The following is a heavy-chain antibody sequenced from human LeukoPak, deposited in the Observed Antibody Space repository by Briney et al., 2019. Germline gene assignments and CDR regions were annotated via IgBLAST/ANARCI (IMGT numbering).Heavy chain of an antibody. CDR1: GFTFSSYA. CDR3: AKDLFSGSYYGLGDY. J-gene: IGHJ4*02. V-gene: IGHV3-23*01. CDR2: ISGSGGST. D-gene: IGHD1-26*01. Sequence: GGSLRLSCAASGFTFSSYAMSWVRQAPGKGLEWVSAISGSGGSTYYADSVKGRFTISRDNSKNTLYLQMNSLRAEDTAVYYCAKDLFSGSYYGLGDYWGQGTLVTVSS.